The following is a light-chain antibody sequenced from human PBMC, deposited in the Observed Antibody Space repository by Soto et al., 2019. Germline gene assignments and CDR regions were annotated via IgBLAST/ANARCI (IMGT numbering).Light chain of an antibody. CDR1: QGIRND. J-gene: IGKJ1*01. CDR2: AAS. V-gene: IGKV1-6*01. CDR3: LQDYNDPWT. Sequence: AIQMTQSPSSLSVSVGDRVTITCRASQGIRNDLGWYQQKPGKAPKLLIYAASSLQSEVPSRFSGSGSGTDFTLTISSLQPEDFATYYCLQDYNDPWTFGQGTKVEIK.